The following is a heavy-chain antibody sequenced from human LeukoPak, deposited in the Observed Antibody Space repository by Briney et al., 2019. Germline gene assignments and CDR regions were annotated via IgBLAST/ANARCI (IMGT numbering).Heavy chain of an antibody. CDR3: ARDLYLGIEWIQLWS. Sequence: GGSLRLSCAASGFTFSSYGMSWVRQAPGKGLEWVSYISSSGSTIYYADSVKGRFTISRDNAKNSLYPQMNSLRAEDTAVYYCARDLYLGIEWIQLWSWGQGTLVTVSS. D-gene: IGHD5-18*01. CDR2: ISSSGSTI. V-gene: IGHV3-48*04. CDR1: GFTFSSYG. J-gene: IGHJ5*02.